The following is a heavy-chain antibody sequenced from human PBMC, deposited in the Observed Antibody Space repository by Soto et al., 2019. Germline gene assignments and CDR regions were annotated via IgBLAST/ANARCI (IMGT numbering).Heavy chain of an antibody. CDR3: ARCSGGSCYSRSSYYGMDV. Sequence: QVQLVQSGAEVKKPGASVKVSCKASGYTFTSYDINWVRQATGQGLEWMGWMNPNSGNTGYAQKFQGRVTMTRNTSISTAYVELSSLRSEDTAVYYCARCSGGSCYSRSSYYGMDVWGQGTTVTVSS. D-gene: IGHD2-15*01. CDR2: MNPNSGNT. V-gene: IGHV1-8*01. J-gene: IGHJ6*02. CDR1: GYTFTSYD.